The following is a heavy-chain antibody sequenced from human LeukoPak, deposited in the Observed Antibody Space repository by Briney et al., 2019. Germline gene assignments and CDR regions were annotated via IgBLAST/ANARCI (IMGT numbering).Heavy chain of an antibody. D-gene: IGHD3-9*01. V-gene: IGHV1-18*01. Sequence: GASVKVSCKVSGYTLTELSMHWVRQAPGKGLEWMGWISAYNGNTNYAQKLQGRVTMTTDTSTSTAYMELRSLRSDDTAVYYCARVYHDIYALDYWGQGTLVTVSS. J-gene: IGHJ4*02. CDR3: ARVYHDIYALDY. CDR1: GYTLTELS. CDR2: ISAYNGNT.